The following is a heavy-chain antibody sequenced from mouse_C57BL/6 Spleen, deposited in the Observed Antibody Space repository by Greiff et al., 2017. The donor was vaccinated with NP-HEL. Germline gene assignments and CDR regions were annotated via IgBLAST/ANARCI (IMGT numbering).Heavy chain of an antibody. CDR1: GYTFTDYY. V-gene: IGHV1-76*01. Sequence: VQLQQSGAELVRPGASVKLSCKASGYTFTDYYINWVKQRPGQGLEWIARIYPGSGNTYYNEKFKGKATLTAEKSSSTAYMQLSSLTSEDTAVYFCARGGTTVVATRYFDVWGTGTTVTVSS. CDR2: IYPGSGNT. CDR3: ARGGTTVVATRYFDV. J-gene: IGHJ1*03. D-gene: IGHD1-1*01.